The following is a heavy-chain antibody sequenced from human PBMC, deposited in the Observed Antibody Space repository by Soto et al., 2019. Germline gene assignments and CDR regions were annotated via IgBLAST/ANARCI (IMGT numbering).Heavy chain of an antibody. CDR1: GFTFSNAW. D-gene: IGHD3-9*01. V-gene: IGHV3-15*01. J-gene: IGHJ3*02. CDR3: TTTPLVLRYFDSNAFDI. CDR2: IKSKTDGGTT. Sequence: GGSLRLSCAASGFTFSNAWMIWVRQAPGKGLEWVGRIKSKTDGGTTDYAAPVKGRFTISRDDSKNTLYLQMNSLKTEDTAVYYCTTTPLVLRYFDSNAFDIWGQGTMVTVSS.